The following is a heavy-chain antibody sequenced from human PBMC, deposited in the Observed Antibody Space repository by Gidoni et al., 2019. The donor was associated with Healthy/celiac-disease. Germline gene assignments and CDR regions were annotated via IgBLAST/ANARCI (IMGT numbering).Heavy chain of an antibody. CDR3: AKDHSITIFGVVATGGAVGY. Sequence: QVQLVESGGGVVQPGRSLRLSCAASGFTFSSYGMHWVRQAPGKGLEWVAVISYDGSNKYYADSVKGRFTISRDNSKNTLYLQMNSLRAEDTAVYYCAKDHSITIFGVVATGGAVGYWGQGTLVTVSS. CDR1: GFTFSSYG. V-gene: IGHV3-30*18. D-gene: IGHD3-3*01. J-gene: IGHJ4*02. CDR2: ISYDGSNK.